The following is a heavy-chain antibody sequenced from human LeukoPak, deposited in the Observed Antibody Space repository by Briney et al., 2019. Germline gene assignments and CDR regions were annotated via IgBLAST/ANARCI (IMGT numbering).Heavy chain of an antibody. Sequence: GGSLRLSCAASGFTFSSYSVNWVRQAPGKGLEWVSYISSSSSTIYYADSVKGRFTISRDNAKNSLYLQMNSLRAEDTAVYYCARGYSGYDYYFDYWGQGTLVTVSS. CDR2: ISSSSSTI. D-gene: IGHD5-12*01. CDR3: ARGYSGYDYYFDY. CDR1: GFTFSSYS. V-gene: IGHV3-48*04. J-gene: IGHJ4*02.